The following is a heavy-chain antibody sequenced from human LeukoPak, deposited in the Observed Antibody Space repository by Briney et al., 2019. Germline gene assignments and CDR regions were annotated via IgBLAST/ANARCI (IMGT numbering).Heavy chain of an antibody. D-gene: IGHD3-22*01. V-gene: IGHV3-7*01. Sequence: GGSLRLSCAASRFTFSSYWMSWVRQAPGKGLEWVANIKKDGSEKYYVDSVNGRFTISRDNAKNSLYLQMNSLRAEDTAVYYCARTHYYDSSGDFYNYYYMDVWGKGTTVTISS. CDR1: RFTFSSYW. J-gene: IGHJ6*03. CDR2: IKKDGSEK. CDR3: ARTHYYDSSGDFYNYYYMDV.